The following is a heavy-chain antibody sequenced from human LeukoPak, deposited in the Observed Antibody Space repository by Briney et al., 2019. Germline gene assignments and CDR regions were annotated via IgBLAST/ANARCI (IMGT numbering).Heavy chain of an antibody. CDR1: GFSFSSYS. D-gene: IGHD1-26*01. V-gene: IGHV3-48*02. J-gene: IGHJ4*02. CDR2: ISSSSGTI. Sequence: GGSLRLSCAASGFSFSSYSMNWVRQAPGKGLEWVSYISSSSGTIYYADSVKGRFTTSRDNAKNSLYLQMNSLRDEDTAVYYCAGDSRWALDCWGQGTLVTVSS. CDR3: AGDSRWALDC.